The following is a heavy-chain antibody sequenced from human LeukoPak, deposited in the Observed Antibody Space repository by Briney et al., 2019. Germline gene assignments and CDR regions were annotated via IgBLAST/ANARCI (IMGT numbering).Heavy chain of an antibody. J-gene: IGHJ4*01. CDR1: GYTFTGYY. V-gene: IGHV1-2*06. CDR2: ISLNSGGT. D-gene: IGHD4-17*01. CDR3: ARDRDYGDFVFGY. Sequence: GASVKVSCKASGYTFTGYYMHWVRQAPGQGLEWMGRISLNSGGTNYAQKFQGRVTMTRDTSISTAYMELSRLRSDDTAMYYCARDRDYGDFVFGYWGHGTLVTVSS.